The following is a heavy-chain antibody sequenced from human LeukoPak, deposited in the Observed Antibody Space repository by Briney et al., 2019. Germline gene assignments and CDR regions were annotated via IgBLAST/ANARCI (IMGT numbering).Heavy chain of an antibody. J-gene: IGHJ6*02. CDR2: ISGGGGST. V-gene: IGHV3-23*01. D-gene: IGHD6-13*01. Sequence: GGSLRLSCAASGFTFSSYAMSWVRQAPGKGLEWVSVISGGGGSTYYADSVKGRFTISRDNSKNTLYLQMNSLRAEDTAVYYCAKGKHIAAAGTSGYYYGMDVWGQGTTVTVSS. CDR3: AKGKHIAAAGTSGYYYGMDV. CDR1: GFTFSSYA.